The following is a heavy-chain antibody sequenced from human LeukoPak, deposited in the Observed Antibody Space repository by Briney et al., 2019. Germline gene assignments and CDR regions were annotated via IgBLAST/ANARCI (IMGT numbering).Heavy chain of an antibody. CDR1: GFTFSSYS. CDR3: ASRAFDY. J-gene: IGHJ4*02. Sequence: GGSLRLTCAASGFTFSSYSMNWVRQAPGKGLEWVSSISSSGSYIYYADSAKGRFTISRDNAKNSLYLQMNSLRAEDTAVYYCASRAFDYWGQGTLVTVSS. CDR2: ISSSGSYI. V-gene: IGHV3-21*01.